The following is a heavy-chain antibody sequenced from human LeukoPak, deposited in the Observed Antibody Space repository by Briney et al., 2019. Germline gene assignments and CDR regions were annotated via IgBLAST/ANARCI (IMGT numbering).Heavy chain of an antibody. CDR1: SGSSSTRNYY. CDR2: IFYSGST. CDR3: ARATKRQLLGAFDI. Sequence: PSETLSLTCTGSSGSSSTRNYYWGWVRQPPGRALEWIGNIFYSGSTYYSPSRKSRVTISLDTSRYQFSLRLNSVTAADTAVYYCARATKRQLLGAFDIWGQGTMVTVSS. V-gene: IGHV4-39*07. J-gene: IGHJ3*02. D-gene: IGHD1-1*01.